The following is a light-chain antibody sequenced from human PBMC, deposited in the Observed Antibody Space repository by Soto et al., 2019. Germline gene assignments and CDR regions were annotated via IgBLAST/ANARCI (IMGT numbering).Light chain of an antibody. Sequence: EIVLTQSPATLSLSPGERATLSCRASQSVSSYLAWYQQKPGQAPRLLIYDASNRATGIPVRFSGSGSGTDFTLTISSLEPEDFAVYYCQQRGNWPPWTFGQGTKVEIK. CDR1: QSVSSY. J-gene: IGKJ1*01. V-gene: IGKV3-11*01. CDR3: QQRGNWPPWT. CDR2: DAS.